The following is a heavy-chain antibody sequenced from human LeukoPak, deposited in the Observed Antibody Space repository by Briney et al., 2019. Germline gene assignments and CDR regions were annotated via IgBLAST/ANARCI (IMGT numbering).Heavy chain of an antibody. CDR3: ASTYGSGSRDAFDI. V-gene: IGHV4-34*01. Sequence: SETLSLTCAVYGGSFSGYYWSWIRQPPGKGPEWIGEINHSGSTNYNPSLKSRVTISVDTSKNQFSLKLSSVTAADTAVYYCASTYGSGSRDAFDIWGQGTMVTVSS. CDR1: GGSFSGYY. J-gene: IGHJ3*02. CDR2: INHSGST. D-gene: IGHD3-10*01.